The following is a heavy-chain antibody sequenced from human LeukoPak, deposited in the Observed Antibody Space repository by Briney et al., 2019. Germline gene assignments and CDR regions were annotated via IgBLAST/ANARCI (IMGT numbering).Heavy chain of an antibody. CDR1: GGSFSGYY. D-gene: IGHD3-22*01. CDR2: INHSGST. Sequence: PSETLSLTCAVYGGSFSGYYWSWIRQPPGKGLEWIGEINHSGSTNYNPSLKSRVTISVDTSKNQFSLKPSSVTAADTAVYYCARRMGYYYDSSGYSLDYWGQGTLVTVSS. V-gene: IGHV4-34*01. J-gene: IGHJ4*02. CDR3: ARRMGYYYDSSGYSLDY.